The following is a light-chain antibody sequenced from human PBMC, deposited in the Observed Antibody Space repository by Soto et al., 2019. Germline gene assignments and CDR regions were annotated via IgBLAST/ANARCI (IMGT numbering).Light chain of an antibody. CDR2: DVT. CDR1: SSDVGGYNF. J-gene: IGLJ2*01. CDR3: SSYTSSSTVV. Sequence: QSALTQPASVSGSPGQSITLSCTGTSSDVGGYNFVSWYQQHPGTAPKLMIYDVTNRPSVVSNRFSGSKSGNTASLTISGLQPEDEADYYCSSYTSSSTVVFGGGTKLTVL. V-gene: IGLV2-14*01.